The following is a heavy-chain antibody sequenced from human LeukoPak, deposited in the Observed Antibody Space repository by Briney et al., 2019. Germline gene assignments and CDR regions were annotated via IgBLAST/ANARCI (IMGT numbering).Heavy chain of an antibody. Sequence: GGSLRLSCAASGFTFSSYEMNWVRQAPGKGLEWVSYISSSGSTIYYADSVKGRFTISRDNAKNSLYLQMNSLRAEDTAVYYCAIPGARGYYDSSGPPGYWGQGTLVIVSS. D-gene: IGHD3-22*01. J-gene: IGHJ4*02. V-gene: IGHV3-48*03. CDR2: ISSSGSTI. CDR1: GFTFSSYE. CDR3: AIPGARGYYDSSGPPGY.